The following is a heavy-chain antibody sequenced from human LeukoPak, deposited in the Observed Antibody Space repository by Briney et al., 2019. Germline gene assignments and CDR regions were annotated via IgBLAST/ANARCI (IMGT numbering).Heavy chain of an antibody. Sequence: PGGSLRLSCAASGFTFSNYDMQWVRQVTGKGREWVSGIGTAGDTYYVGSVKGRFTISRENDKNSLYLQMNSLRAGDTAVYYCARGFLTNGGGGPTFDYWGQGTLVTVSS. V-gene: IGHV3-13*01. CDR1: GFTFSNYD. D-gene: IGHD3-16*01. CDR3: ARGFLTNGGGGPTFDY. CDR2: IGTAGDT. J-gene: IGHJ4*02.